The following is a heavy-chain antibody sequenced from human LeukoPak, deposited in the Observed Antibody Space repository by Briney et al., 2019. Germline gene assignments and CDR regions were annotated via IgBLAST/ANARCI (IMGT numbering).Heavy chain of an antibody. J-gene: IGHJ5*02. D-gene: IGHD6-19*01. V-gene: IGHV4-59*08. Sequence: SETLSLTCAVSGGSISNYYWSWIRQPPGKGLECIGYIYYTGSTTYNPSLKSRVTISVDSSKNQFSLRPSSVTAADTAVYYCARLSTTSGWYSWFDPWGQGTPVTVSS. CDR3: ARLSTTSGWYSWFDP. CDR1: GGSISNYY. CDR2: IYYTGST.